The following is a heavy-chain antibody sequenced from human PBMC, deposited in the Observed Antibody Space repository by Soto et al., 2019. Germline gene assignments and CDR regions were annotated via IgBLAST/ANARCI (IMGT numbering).Heavy chain of an antibody. D-gene: IGHD3-22*01. Sequence: GGSLRLSCAASGFTFSSYGMHWVRQAPGKGLEWVAVIWYDGSNKYYADSVKGRFTISRDNSKNTLYLQMNSLRAEDTAVYYCARVPPHYYDSSGSFGYWGQGTLVTVSS. CDR3: ARVPPHYYDSSGSFGY. CDR1: GFTFSSYG. V-gene: IGHV3-33*01. CDR2: IWYDGSNK. J-gene: IGHJ4*02.